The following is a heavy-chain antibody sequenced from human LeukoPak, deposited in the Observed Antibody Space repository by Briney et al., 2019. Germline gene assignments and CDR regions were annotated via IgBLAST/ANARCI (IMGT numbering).Heavy chain of an antibody. CDR2: ISAYNGNT. Sequence: ASVKVSCKASGYTFTSYGISWVRQAPGQGLEWMGWISAYNGNTNYAQKLQGRVTMTTDTSTSTAYMELRSLRSDDTAVYYCARDGTRGQPITIFGVVLRFDPWGQGTLVTVSS. CDR3: ARDGTRGQPITIFGVVLRFDP. V-gene: IGHV1-18*01. D-gene: IGHD3-3*01. CDR1: GYTFTSYG. J-gene: IGHJ5*02.